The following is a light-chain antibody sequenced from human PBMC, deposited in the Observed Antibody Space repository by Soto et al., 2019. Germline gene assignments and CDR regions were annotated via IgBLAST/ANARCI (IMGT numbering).Light chain of an antibody. CDR2: GAS. Sequence: EIVLTRSPGTLSLSPWERATLSCRASQTVSSSYLAWYQQKPGQAPRLLIYGASSRATGIPDRFSGSGSGTDFTLTISRLEPEDFAVYYCQQYGSLWTFGQGTKVDIK. J-gene: IGKJ1*01. V-gene: IGKV3-20*01. CDR3: QQYGSLWT. CDR1: QTVSSSY.